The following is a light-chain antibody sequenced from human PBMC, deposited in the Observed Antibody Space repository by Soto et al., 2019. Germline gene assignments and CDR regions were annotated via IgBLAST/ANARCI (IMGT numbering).Light chain of an antibody. CDR2: GAF. CDR1: QSVSSN. Sequence: EIVMTQSPVTLSVSPVERATLSCRACQSVSSNLAWYQQKPGQAPSLLIYGAFTRATGIPARFSGTGSGTEFTLTISSLQSEDFALYYCQQYNDWPLTFGQGTKV. J-gene: IGKJ1*01. V-gene: IGKV3-15*01. CDR3: QQYNDWPLT.